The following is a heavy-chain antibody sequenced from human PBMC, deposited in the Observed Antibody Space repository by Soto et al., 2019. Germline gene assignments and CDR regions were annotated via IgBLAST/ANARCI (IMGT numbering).Heavy chain of an antibody. CDR3: VTGVYEIGGYYYDVFDH. V-gene: IGHV3-23*01. D-gene: IGHD3-22*01. CDR2: ISSGGTNT. CDR1: GFTFSSYA. Sequence: EVQLLESGGDLIQPGGSLRLSCVASGFTFSSYALSWVRQAPGQGLEWVSGISSGGTNTYYTDSVKGRFTVSRDDFKNTLHLQLDSLRAEDTAIYYCVTGVYEIGGYYYDVFDHWGQGTRVTVS. J-gene: IGHJ4*02.